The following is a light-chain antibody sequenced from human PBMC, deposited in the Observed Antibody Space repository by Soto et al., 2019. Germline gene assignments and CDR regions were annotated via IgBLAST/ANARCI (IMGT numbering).Light chain of an antibody. CDR3: LQYNNWPPYT. J-gene: IGKJ2*01. Sequence: EIVMTQSPATLSVSPGERATLSCRASQTVRSNLAWYQQKPGQAPRLLIYGASTRATGIPARFSGSGSGTEFTLTISSLQSEDFALYYCLQYNNWPPYTFGQGTKLEIK. CDR2: GAS. CDR1: QTVRSN. V-gene: IGKV3-15*01.